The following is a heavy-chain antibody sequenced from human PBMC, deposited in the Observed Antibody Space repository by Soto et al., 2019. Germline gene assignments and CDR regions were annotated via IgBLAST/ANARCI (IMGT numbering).Heavy chain of an antibody. CDR3: ARMYSSGSGWFHP. Sequence: SETLSLTCFVSGCSITAGGYYWSWIRHHPGKGLEWIGSFYSSGSIIYNPSLRSRVSISGDTSSNQFSMSLTSVTAADTARYYCARMYSSGSGWFHPWGQGTLVTVSS. D-gene: IGHD6-19*01. J-gene: IGHJ5*02. V-gene: IGHV4-31*03. CDR2: FYSSGSI. CDR1: GCSITAGGYY.